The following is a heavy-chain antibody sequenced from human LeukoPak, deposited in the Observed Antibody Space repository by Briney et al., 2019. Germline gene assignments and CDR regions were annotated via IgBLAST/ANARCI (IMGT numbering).Heavy chain of an antibody. CDR3: ARLHSTAAAGTYDY. Sequence: PGGSLRLSCAASGFIFSDYYMTWIRQAPGKGLDWISYISSDSSYTRYADSVKGRFTVSRDNAKNSRYLQMNSLRAEDTAVYYCARLHSTAAAGTYDYWGQGTLVTVSS. CDR2: ISSDSSYT. D-gene: IGHD6-13*01. V-gene: IGHV3-11*06. CDR1: GFIFSDYY. J-gene: IGHJ4*02.